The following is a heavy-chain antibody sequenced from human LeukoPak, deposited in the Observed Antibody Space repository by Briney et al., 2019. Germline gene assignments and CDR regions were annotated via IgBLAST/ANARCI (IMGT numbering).Heavy chain of an antibody. V-gene: IGHV3-23*01. Sequence: GGSLRLSCAPSGFTLCSYAVSCVRQAPGEGLGWVSAISGSGVSTYYADPMKGRFTVSTDHPKNTLYLQMNSLRAEDTAVYYCAKDTITMIVVVITYYFDYGGQGPLVTVSS. CDR1: GFTLCSYA. J-gene: IGHJ4*02. D-gene: IGHD3-22*01. CDR3: AKDTITMIVVVITYYFDY. CDR2: ISGSGVST.